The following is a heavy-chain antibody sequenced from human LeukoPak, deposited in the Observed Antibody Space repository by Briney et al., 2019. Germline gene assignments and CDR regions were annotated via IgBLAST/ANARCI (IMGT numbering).Heavy chain of an antibody. D-gene: IGHD3-16*01. CDR2: IKSDGSII. Sequence: GGSLRLSCAGSGFTFSMYRMHWVRQVPGKGPVWVARIKSDGSIIDYADSVKGRFTVSRDNAKNSLDLQMNSLRAEDTAVYYCAKDLGEAELDYWGQGTLVTVSS. CDR3: AKDLGEAELDY. V-gene: IGHV3-74*01. J-gene: IGHJ4*02. CDR1: GFTFSMYR.